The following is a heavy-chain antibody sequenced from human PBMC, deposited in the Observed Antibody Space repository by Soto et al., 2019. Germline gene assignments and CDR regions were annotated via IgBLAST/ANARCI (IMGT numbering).Heavy chain of an antibody. D-gene: IGHD2-21*02. J-gene: IGHJ4*02. Sequence: PSETLSLTCAVSGGFINPNEWWTWVRLPPGMGLEWIGERHLSGGASYNPSLKSRVTLSLDNSKNRFFLDLSSVTSADTAIYFCARGSDCTWRVWGQGTLVTVSS. V-gene: IGHV4-4*02. CDR2: RHLSGGA. CDR3: ARGSDCTWRV. CDR1: GGFINPNEW.